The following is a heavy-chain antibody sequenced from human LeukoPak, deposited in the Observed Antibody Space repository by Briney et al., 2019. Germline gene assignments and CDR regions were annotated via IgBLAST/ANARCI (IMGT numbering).Heavy chain of an antibody. CDR2: INGDGSST. Sequence: GGSLRLSCVASGFTFSTYWIHWVRQAPGKGLVWVSHINGDGSSTSYADSVKGRFAISRNNAKNTLHLQMNSLRAEDTAVYYCARTMTGAFFDYWGQGALVTVSS. J-gene: IGHJ4*02. CDR3: ARTMTGAFFDY. CDR1: GFTFSTYW. D-gene: IGHD3-9*01. V-gene: IGHV3-74*01.